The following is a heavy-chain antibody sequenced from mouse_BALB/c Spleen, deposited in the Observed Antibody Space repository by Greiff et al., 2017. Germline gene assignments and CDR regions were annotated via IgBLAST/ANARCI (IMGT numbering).Heavy chain of an antibody. CDR3: ARRGNYERSWFAY. CDR2: INPNNGGT. CDR1: GYTFTEYT. V-gene: IGHV1-18*01. J-gene: IGHJ3*01. Sequence: VQLKESGPELVKPGASVKISCKTSGYTFTEYTMHWVKQSHGKSLEWIGGINPNNGGTSYNRKFKGKATLTVDKSSSTAYMELRSLTSEDSAVYYCARRGNYERSWFAYWGQGTLVTVSA. D-gene: IGHD2-1*01.